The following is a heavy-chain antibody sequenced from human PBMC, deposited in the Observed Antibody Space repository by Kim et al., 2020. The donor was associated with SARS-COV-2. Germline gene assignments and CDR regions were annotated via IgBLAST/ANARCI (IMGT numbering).Heavy chain of an antibody. D-gene: IGHD3-9*01. V-gene: IGHV3-43*02. J-gene: IGHJ4*02. CDR2: ISGDGGST. CDR1: GFTFDDYA. Sequence: GGSLRLSCAASGFTFDDYAMHWVRQAPGKGLEWVSLISGDGGSTYYADSVKGRFTISRDNSKNSLYLQMNSLRTEDTALYYCAKGEQLRYFDWLQGEKPGGADYWGQGTLVTVSS. CDR3: AKGEQLRYFDWLQGEKPGGADY.